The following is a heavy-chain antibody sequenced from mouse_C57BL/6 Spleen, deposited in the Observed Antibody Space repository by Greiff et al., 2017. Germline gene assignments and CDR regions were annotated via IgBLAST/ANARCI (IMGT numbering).Heavy chain of an antibody. Sequence: VKLMESGPGLVAPSQSLSITCPVSGFSLTSYGVDWVRQSPGKGLEWLGVIWGVGSTNYNSALKSRLSISKDNSKSQVFLKMNSLQTDDTAMYYCAILYGSYAMDYWGQGTSVTVSS. CDR3: AILYGSYAMDY. D-gene: IGHD2-2*01. J-gene: IGHJ4*01. CDR1: GFSLTSYG. CDR2: IWGVGST. V-gene: IGHV2-6*01.